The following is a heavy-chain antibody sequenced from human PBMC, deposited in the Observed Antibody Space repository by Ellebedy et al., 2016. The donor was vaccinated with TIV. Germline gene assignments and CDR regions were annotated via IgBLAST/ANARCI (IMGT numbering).Heavy chain of an antibody. CDR3: ARAVLWFLYYYYGMDV. J-gene: IGHJ6*02. D-gene: IGHD3-10*01. CDR2: ISAYNGNT. V-gene: IGHV1-18*01. Sequence: ASVKVSCXASGYTFTSYGISWVRQAPGQGLEWMGWISAYNGNTNYAQKLQGRVTMTTDTSTSTAYMELRSLRSDDTAVYYCARAVLWFLYYYYGMDVWGQGTTVTVSS. CDR1: GYTFTSYG.